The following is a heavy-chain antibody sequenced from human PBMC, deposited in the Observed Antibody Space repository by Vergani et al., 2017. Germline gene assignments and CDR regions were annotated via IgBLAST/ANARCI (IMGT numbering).Heavy chain of an antibody. Sequence: EVQLVQSGTEVKQPGTTVNLSCKISGYTFTYYYIHWIRQAPGKGLEWMGLVDPEDGEPIYAEKFQGRVTITADTSAHTAFIQLSSLTSDDTAIYYCSIDGRDCGGDCYYSAFDYWGQGTLVTVSS. D-gene: IGHD2-21*02. J-gene: IGHJ4*02. CDR2: VDPEDGEP. CDR1: GYTFTYYY. V-gene: IGHV1-69-2*01. CDR3: SIDGRDCGGDCYYSAFDY.